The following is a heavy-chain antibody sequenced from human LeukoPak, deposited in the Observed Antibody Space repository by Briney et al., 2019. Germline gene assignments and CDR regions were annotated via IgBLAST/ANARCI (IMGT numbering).Heavy chain of an antibody. CDR3: AKAGTGTNMLFDY. Sequence: GGSLRLSCAASGFTFSSYAMSWVRQAPGKGLKWVSALSSRGGDTLYADSVKGRFTISRDTSKNTLYLQMNSLRAEDTAIYYCAKAGTGTNMLFDYWGQGTLVTVSS. CDR1: GFTFSSYA. V-gene: IGHV3-23*01. CDR2: LSSRGGDT. D-gene: IGHD1-1*01. J-gene: IGHJ4*02.